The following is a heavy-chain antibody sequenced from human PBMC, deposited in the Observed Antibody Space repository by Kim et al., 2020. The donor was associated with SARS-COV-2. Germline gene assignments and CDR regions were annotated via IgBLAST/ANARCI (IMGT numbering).Heavy chain of an antibody. CDR2: IYYSGST. CDR3: AREGGIAARYHDY. J-gene: IGHJ4*02. D-gene: IGHD6-6*01. Sequence: SETLSLTCTVSGGSISSYYWSWIRQPPGKGLEWIGYIYYSGSTNYNPSLKSRVTISVDTSKNQFSLKLSSVTAADTAVYYCAREGGIAARYHDYWGQGTLVTVSS. CDR1: GGSISSYY. V-gene: IGHV4-59*13.